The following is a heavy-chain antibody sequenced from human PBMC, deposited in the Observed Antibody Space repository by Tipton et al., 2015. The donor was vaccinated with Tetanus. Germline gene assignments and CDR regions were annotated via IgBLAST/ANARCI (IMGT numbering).Heavy chain of an antibody. Sequence: SLRLSCAASGFTSSSYGMHWVRQAPGKGLEWVAIIWYDGSNKYYADSVKGRFTISRDNSKNTLYLQMNSLRAEDTAVYYCARGSSAMVTVYYYYGMDVWGQGTTVTVSS. J-gene: IGHJ6*02. CDR2: IWYDGSNK. V-gene: IGHV3-33*01. CDR1: GFTSSSYG. D-gene: IGHD5-18*01. CDR3: ARGSSAMVTVYYYYGMDV.